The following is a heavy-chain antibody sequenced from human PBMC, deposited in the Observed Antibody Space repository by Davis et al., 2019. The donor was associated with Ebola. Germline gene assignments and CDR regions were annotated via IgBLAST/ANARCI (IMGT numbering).Heavy chain of an antibody. Sequence: GGSLRLSCTGSGFVFDDHAIHWVRQAPGKGLEWVAGINWNSAFIVYVDSVKGRFTISRDNAKNSLYLQMNSLRAEDTAAYYCARGSYGYWGQGTLVTVSS. J-gene: IGHJ4*02. CDR3: ARGSYGY. CDR2: INWNSAFI. CDR1: GFVFDDHA. V-gene: IGHV3-9*01. D-gene: IGHD3-16*01.